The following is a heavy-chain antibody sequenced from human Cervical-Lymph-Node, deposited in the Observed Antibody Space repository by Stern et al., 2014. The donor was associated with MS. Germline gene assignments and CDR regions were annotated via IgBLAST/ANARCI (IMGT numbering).Heavy chain of an antibody. CDR1: GYTLTELS. CDR3: ATGDFRQQLVPGPYYFYGMDV. Sequence: QVQLVESGAEVKKPGASVKVSCKVSGYTLTELSMHWVRQAPGKGLEWMGSFDPEDGETIYAQKFQGRVTMTEDTSTDTAYMELSSLRSEDTAVYYCATGDFRQQLVPGPYYFYGMDVWGQGTTVTVPS. V-gene: IGHV1-24*01. D-gene: IGHD6-13*01. CDR2: FDPEDGET. J-gene: IGHJ6*02.